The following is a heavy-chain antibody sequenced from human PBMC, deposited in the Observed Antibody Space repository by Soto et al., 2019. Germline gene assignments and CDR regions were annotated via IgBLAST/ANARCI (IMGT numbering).Heavy chain of an antibody. Sequence: PGGSLRLSCAASGFTFSSYAMHWVRQAPGKGLEYVSAISSNGGSTYYANSVKGRFTISRDNSKNTLYLQMGSLRAEDMAVYYCAREGGGYCTNGVCQSGLDYWGQGTLVTVSS. D-gene: IGHD2-8*01. V-gene: IGHV3-64*01. CDR1: GFTFSSYA. CDR2: ISSNGGST. CDR3: AREGGGYCTNGVCQSGLDY. J-gene: IGHJ4*02.